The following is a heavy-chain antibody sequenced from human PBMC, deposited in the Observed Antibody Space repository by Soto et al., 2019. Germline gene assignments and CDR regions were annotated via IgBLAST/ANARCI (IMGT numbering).Heavy chain of an antibody. D-gene: IGHD6-13*01. CDR3: ARGLRAAAGPFNQSSVQYYFDY. J-gene: IGHJ4*02. CDR1: GGSFSGYY. CDR2: INHSGST. V-gene: IGHV4-34*01. Sequence: SETLSLTCAVYGGSFSGYYWSWIRQPPGKGLEWIGEINHSGSTNYNPSLKSRVTISVDTSKNQFSLKLSSVTAADTAVYYCARGLRAAAGPFNQSSVQYYFDYWGQGTLVTVSS.